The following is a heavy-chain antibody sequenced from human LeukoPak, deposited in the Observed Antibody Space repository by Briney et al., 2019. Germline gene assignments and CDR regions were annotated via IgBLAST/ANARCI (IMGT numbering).Heavy chain of an antibody. CDR3: ASQMITFGGVIVGFDY. V-gene: IGHV4-39*01. J-gene: IGHJ4*02. CDR2: IYYSGST. Sequence: SESLSLTCTVSGGSISGSSYYWGWIRQPPGKGLEWIGSIYYSGSTYYNPSLKSRVTISVDTSKNQFSLKLSSVTAADTAVYYCASQMITFGGVIVGFDYWGQGTLVTVSS. D-gene: IGHD3-16*02. CDR1: GGSISGSSYY.